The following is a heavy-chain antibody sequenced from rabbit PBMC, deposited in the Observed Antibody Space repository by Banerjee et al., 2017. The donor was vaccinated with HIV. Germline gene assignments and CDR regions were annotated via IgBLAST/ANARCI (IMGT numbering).Heavy chain of an antibody. D-gene: IGHD4-1*01. CDR1: GFSFSSSYW. V-gene: IGHV1S45*01. Sequence: QEQLEESGGDLVKPGASLTLTCTASGFSFSSSYWICWVRQAPGKGLEWIGCISTGSGSTYYASWAKGRFTISKTSSTTVTLQMTSLTAADTATYFCARDFTLWGPGTLVTVS. CDR2: ISTGSGST. J-gene: IGHJ6*01. CDR3: ARDFTL.